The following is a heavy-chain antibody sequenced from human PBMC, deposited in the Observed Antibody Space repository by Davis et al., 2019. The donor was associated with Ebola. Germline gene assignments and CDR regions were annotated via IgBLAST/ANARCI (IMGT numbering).Heavy chain of an antibody. Sequence: PSETLSLTCAVYGGSFSGYYWSWIRQPPGKGLEWIGEANHTGSTNFNPSLKSRVTISLHTSNKQFSLKLSSVTAADTALYYCARGGNFGAHFDYWGQGTLVTVSS. CDR3: ARGGNFGAHFDY. J-gene: IGHJ4*02. D-gene: IGHD4/OR15-4a*01. V-gene: IGHV4-34*01. CDR1: GGSFSGYY. CDR2: ANHTGST.